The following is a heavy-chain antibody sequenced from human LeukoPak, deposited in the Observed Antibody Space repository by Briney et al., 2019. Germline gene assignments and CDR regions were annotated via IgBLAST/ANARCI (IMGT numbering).Heavy chain of an antibody. CDR3: AKDLVYYDGSPGAFDI. V-gene: IGHV3-30*18. J-gene: IGHJ3*02. CDR1: GFTFSSYG. D-gene: IGHD3-22*01. CDR2: ISYDGSNK. Sequence: GGSLRLSCAASGFTFSSYGMHWVRQAPGKGLEWVAVISYDGSNKYYADSVKGRFTISRDNSKNTLYLQMNSLRAEDTAVYYCAKDLVYYDGSPGAFDIWGQGTMVTVSS.